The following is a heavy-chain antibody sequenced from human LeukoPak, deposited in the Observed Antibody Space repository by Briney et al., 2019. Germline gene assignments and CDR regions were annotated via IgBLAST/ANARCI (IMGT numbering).Heavy chain of an antibody. J-gene: IGHJ4*02. V-gene: IGHV1-69*10. CDR2: IIPILDIA. Sequence: SVKVSCKACGDTFSSYTISWVRHAPGQGLEWMGRIIPILDIANYAQKFQGRVTLTADKSTSTAYMELSSLRSEDTAVYYCARAQRNLVYDFGSGHYYWGQGTLVTVSS. D-gene: IGHD3-3*01. CDR1: GDTFSSYT. CDR3: ARAQRNLVYDFGSGHYY.